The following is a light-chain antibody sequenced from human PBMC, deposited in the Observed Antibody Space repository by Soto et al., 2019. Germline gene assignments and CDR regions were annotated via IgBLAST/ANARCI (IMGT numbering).Light chain of an antibody. CDR3: SSYAGSNNLV. V-gene: IGLV2-8*01. CDR1: SSDVGGYKY. CDR2: EVS. Sequence: QSVLTQPPSASGSPGQSVTISCTGTSSDVGGYKYVSWYQQHPGKAPKLMIYEVSKRPLGVPDRFSGSKSGNTASLTVSGLQAEDEADYYCSSYAGSNNLVFGGGTKVTVL. J-gene: IGLJ2*01.